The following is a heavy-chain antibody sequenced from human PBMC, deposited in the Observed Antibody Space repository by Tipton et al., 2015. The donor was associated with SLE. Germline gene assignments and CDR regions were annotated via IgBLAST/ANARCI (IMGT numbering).Heavy chain of an antibody. CDR2: IYYSGGT. Sequence: TLSLTCTVSGGSVSSGSYYWSWIRQPPGKGLEWIGYIYYSGGTNYNPSLKSRVTISVDTSKNQFSLKLSSVTAADTAVYYCASQYYDFWSGQGDYWGQGTLVTVSS. CDR3: ASQYYDFWSGQGDY. V-gene: IGHV4-61*01. D-gene: IGHD3-3*01. CDR1: GGSVSSGSYY. J-gene: IGHJ4*02.